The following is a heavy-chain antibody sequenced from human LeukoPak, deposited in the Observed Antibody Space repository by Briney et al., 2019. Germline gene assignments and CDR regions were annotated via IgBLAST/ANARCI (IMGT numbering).Heavy chain of an antibody. CDR1: ELIFSDFC. Sequence: GGSLRLSCVASELIFSDFCMTWVRQAPGKGLEWVSAISGSGGSTYYADSVKGRFTISRDNSKNTLYLQMNSLRAEDTAVYYCAKDAYLIAVAGNYFDYWGQGTLVTVSS. D-gene: IGHD6-19*01. CDR2: ISGSGGST. V-gene: IGHV3-23*01. J-gene: IGHJ4*02. CDR3: AKDAYLIAVAGNYFDY.